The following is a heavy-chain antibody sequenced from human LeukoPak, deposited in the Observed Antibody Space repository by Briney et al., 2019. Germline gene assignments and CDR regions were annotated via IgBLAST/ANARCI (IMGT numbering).Heavy chain of an antibody. D-gene: IGHD3-9*01. V-gene: IGHV4-34*01. Sequence: SGTLSLTCAVYGGSFSGYYWSWIRQPPGEGLEWIGEINHSGSTNYNPSLKSRVTISVDTSKNQFSLKLSSVTAADTAVYYCARLKYYDILTGIRPRKYNWFDPWGQGTLVTVSS. J-gene: IGHJ5*02. CDR3: ARLKYYDILTGIRPRKYNWFDP. CDR2: INHSGST. CDR1: GGSFSGYY.